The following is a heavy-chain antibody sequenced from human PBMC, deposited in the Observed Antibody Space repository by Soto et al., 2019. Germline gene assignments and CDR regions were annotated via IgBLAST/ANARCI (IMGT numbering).Heavy chain of an antibody. CDR1: GGSISTYY. J-gene: IGHJ1*01. CDR2: IYYDGST. D-gene: IGHD1-26*01. CDR3: ARLRSGSYYTPAYFLH. V-gene: IGHV4-59*01. Sequence: SETLSLTCTASGGSISTYYWSWIRQPPGKGLEWIGYIYYDGSTSYNPSLRSRVTISVDTSKNQFSLNLSSVTSADTAVYYCARLRSGSYYTPAYFLHWGQGTLVTVSS.